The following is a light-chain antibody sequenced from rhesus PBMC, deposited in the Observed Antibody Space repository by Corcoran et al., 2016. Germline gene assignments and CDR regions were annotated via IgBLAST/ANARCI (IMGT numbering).Light chain of an antibody. CDR1: QGISIN. J-gene: IGKJ1*01. V-gene: IGKV1-25*01. Sequence: DIQMTQSPSSLSASVGDTVTITCRASQGISINLAWYQQKPGKVPKLLIYYASTLQSGVPSKFSGSGSGTYFTLTISSLQPEDFATYYCQHGYGTPPTFGQGTKVEI. CDR2: YAS. CDR3: QHGYGTPPT.